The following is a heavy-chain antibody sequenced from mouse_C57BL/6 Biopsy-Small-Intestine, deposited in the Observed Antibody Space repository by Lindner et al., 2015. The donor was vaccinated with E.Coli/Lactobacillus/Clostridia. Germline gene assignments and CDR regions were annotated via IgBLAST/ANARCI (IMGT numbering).Heavy chain of an antibody. J-gene: IGHJ2*01. CDR2: ISYSGST. V-gene: IGHV3-8*01. Sequence: VQLQESGPGLAKPSQTLSLTCSVTGYSIPSDYWNWIRKFPGNKLEYMGYISYSGSTYYNPSLKSRISITRDTSKNQYYLQLNSVTTEDTATYYCARGRNYYFDYWGQGTTLTVSS. CDR3: ARGRNYYFDY. CDR1: GYSIPSDY.